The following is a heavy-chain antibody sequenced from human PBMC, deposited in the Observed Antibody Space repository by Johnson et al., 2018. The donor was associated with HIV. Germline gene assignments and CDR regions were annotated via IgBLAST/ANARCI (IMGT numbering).Heavy chain of an antibody. CDR3: AGGYGSGSGDAFDI. V-gene: IGHV3-48*03. CDR1: GFTFDEYV. CDR2: ISSSGSTI. D-gene: IGHD3-10*01. J-gene: IGHJ3*02. Sequence: VRLVESGGGWVQPGRSLRVSCAASGFTFDEYVIHWVRQAPGKGLEWVSYISSSGSTIYYADSVKGRFTISRDNAKNSLYLQMNSLRAEDTAVYYCAGGYGSGSGDAFDIWGQGTMVTVSS.